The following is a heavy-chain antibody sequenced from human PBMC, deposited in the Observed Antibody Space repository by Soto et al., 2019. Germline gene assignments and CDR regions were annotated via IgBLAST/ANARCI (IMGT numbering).Heavy chain of an antibody. CDR2: ISYDGSNK. D-gene: IGHD3-22*01. V-gene: IGHV3-30*18. Sequence: PGGSLRLSCAASGFTFSSYGMRWVRQAPGKGLEWVAVISYDGSNKYYADSVKGRFTISRDNSKNTLYLQMNSLRAEDTAVYYCAKNYYDSSGYSRYNWFDPWGQGTLVTVS. CDR3: AKNYYDSSGYSRYNWFDP. CDR1: GFTFSSYG. J-gene: IGHJ5*02.